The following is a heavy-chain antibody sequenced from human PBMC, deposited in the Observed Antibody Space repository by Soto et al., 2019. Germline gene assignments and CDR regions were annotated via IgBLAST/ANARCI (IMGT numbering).Heavy chain of an antibody. V-gene: IGHV4-59*01. CDR3: ARGNGYNYH. D-gene: IGHD5-12*01. CDR2: IFYSGYT. CDR1: GGSINNYY. Sequence: QLQESGPGLAKPSETLSLTCTVSGGSINNYYWSWIRQPPGKGLEWIGYIFYSGYTKYNPSLKSRVTISVDTSKNQFSLKVNSAPAADTAVYYCARGNGYNYHWGRGTLVTVSS. J-gene: IGHJ4*02.